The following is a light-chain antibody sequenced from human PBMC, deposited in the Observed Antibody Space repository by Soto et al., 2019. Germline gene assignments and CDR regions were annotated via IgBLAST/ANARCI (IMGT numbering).Light chain of an antibody. V-gene: IGLV6-57*04. CDR3: QSYDSGTSVV. CDR2: HHD. J-gene: IGLJ2*01. Sequence: NFMLTQPHSVSESPGKTLTISCTRSSGSFASNYVQWYQQRPGSAPTTVIYHHDHRPSGVPARFSGSIDSSSKSASRTSSGLKTEDEADYWCQSYDSGTSVVFGGGTKLTVL. CDR1: SGSFASNY.